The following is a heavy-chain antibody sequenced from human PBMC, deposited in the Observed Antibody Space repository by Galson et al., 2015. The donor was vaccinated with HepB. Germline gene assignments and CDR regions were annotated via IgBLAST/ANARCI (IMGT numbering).Heavy chain of an antibody. CDR2: INYNGKT. CDR3: ARHFIGDTYYIGAFDI. CDR1: GASISSRTFY. J-gene: IGHJ3*02. D-gene: IGHD3-10*01. Sequence: SETLSLTCTVSGASISSRTFYWDWIRQPPGTGLEWLGAINYNGKTYHNPSLKSRITVSVDTPNNQFSLKLNSVTAADTALYYCARHFIGDTYYIGAFDIWGQGTMITVSS. V-gene: IGHV4-39*01.